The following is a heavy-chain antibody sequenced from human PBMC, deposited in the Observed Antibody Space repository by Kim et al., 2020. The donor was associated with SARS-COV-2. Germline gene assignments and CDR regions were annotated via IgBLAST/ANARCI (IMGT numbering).Heavy chain of an antibody. V-gene: IGHV4-59*01. Sequence: SETLSLTCTVSGGSISSYYWSWIRQPPGKGLEWIGYIYYSGSTNYNPSLKSRVTISVDTSKNQFSLKLSSVTAADTAVYYCARGVGSSWSLTFDPWGQGTLVTVSS. D-gene: IGHD6-13*01. CDR2: IYYSGST. CDR1: GGSISSYY. CDR3: ARGVGSSWSLTFDP. J-gene: IGHJ5*02.